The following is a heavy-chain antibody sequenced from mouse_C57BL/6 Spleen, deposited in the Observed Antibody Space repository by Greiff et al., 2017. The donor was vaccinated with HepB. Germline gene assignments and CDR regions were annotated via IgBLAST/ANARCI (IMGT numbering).Heavy chain of an antibody. J-gene: IGHJ2*01. Sequence: VQLQQPGAELVKPGASVKLSCKASGYTFTSYWMHWVKQRPGQGLEWIGMIHPNSGSTNYNEKFKSKATLTVDKSSSTAYMQLSSLTSEDSAVYYCARHYDYDGDFDYWGQGTTLTVSS. CDR2: IHPNSGST. V-gene: IGHV1-64*01. D-gene: IGHD2-4*01. CDR3: ARHYDYDGDFDY. CDR1: GYTFTSYW.